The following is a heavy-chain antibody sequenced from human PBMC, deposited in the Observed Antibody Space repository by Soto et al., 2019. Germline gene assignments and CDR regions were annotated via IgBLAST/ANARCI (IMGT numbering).Heavy chain of an antibody. CDR2: IYFDGITT. J-gene: IGHJ3*01. CDR3: ARDRGGDVGQFLFPDGFDL. Sequence: GGSLRLSCTASGFTFNTHWMHWVRQAPGKGLVWVSRIYFDGITTNYADSVKGRLTVSRDNAKNTVYLHVNTLRVEDTAVYYCARDRGGDVGQFLFPDGFDLWGQATMVTVSS. D-gene: IGHD3-10*01. CDR1: GFTFNTHW. V-gene: IGHV3-74*01.